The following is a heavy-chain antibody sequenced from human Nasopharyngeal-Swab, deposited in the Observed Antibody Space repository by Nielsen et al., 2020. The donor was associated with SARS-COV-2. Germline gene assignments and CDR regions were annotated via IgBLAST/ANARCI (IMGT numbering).Heavy chain of an antibody. CDR3: ARDKGGMATLDYYYYYYVDV. D-gene: IGHD5-24*01. CDR2: IYYSGGT. V-gene: IGHV4-59*01. Sequence: SETLSLTCTVSGGSISSYYWSWIRQPPGKGLEWIGYIYYSGGTNYNPSLKSRVTISVDTSKNQFSLKLSSVTAADTAVYYCARDKGGMATLDYYYYYYVDVWDKGTTVTVSS. J-gene: IGHJ6*03. CDR1: GGSISSYY.